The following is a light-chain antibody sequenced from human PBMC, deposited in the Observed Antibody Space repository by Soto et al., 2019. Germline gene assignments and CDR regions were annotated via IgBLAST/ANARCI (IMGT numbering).Light chain of an antibody. J-gene: IGKJ3*01. Sequence: DIQMTQSPSSLSASVGDRVTITCQASQDISNYLNWYQQKPGKAPKLLIYDATNLETGVPSRFSGSGSGTDFTFTISSLQPDDIATYYCQQYDNLLIFTFGPGTKVYIK. V-gene: IGKV1-33*01. CDR1: QDISNY. CDR3: QQYDNLLIFT. CDR2: DAT.